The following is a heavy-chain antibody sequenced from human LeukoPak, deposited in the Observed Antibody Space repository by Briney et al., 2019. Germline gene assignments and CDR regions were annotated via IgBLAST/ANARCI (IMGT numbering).Heavy chain of an antibody. CDR2: IYTSGST. Sequence: PSETLSLTCTVSGGSISSYYWSWIRQPAGKGLEWIGRIYTSGSTNYNPSLKSRVTMSVDTSKNQFSLKLSSVTAADTAVYYCARDQDMVRGVDDAFDIWGQGTMVTVSS. CDR3: ARDQDMVRGVDDAFDI. D-gene: IGHD3-10*01. CDR1: GGSISSYY. J-gene: IGHJ3*02. V-gene: IGHV4-4*07.